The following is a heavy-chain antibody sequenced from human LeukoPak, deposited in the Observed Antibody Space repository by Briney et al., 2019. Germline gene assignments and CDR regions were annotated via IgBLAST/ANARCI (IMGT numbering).Heavy chain of an antibody. J-gene: IGHJ4*02. CDR1: GFTFSNHW. V-gene: IGHV3-7*04. D-gene: IGHD5-12*01. Sequence: PGGSLRLSCAVSGFTFSNHWMDWVRQAPGKGLEWVANIKEDGSEKYYVDSVKGRFTISRDNAKNSLHLQMNSLRAEDTAVYYCARYRGLGGGYYFDYWGQGTLVTVSS. CDR3: ARYRGLGGGYYFDY. CDR2: IKEDGSEK.